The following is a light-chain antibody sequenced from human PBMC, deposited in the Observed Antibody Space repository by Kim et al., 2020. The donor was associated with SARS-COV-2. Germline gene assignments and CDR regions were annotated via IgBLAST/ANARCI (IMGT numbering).Light chain of an antibody. V-gene: IGKV1-33*01. CDR2: DGS. CDR3: QQYDNLPLT. CDR1: QDISIY. Sequence: DIQMTQSPSSLSASVGDRVTITCQASQDISIYLSWYQQKPGKAPKLLIYDGSNLETGVPSRFSGSGFGTDFTFTINSLHPEDFATYYCQQYDNLPLTFGGGTKLEIK. J-gene: IGKJ4*01.